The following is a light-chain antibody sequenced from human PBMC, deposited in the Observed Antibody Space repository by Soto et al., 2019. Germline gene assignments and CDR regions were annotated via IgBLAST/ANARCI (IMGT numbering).Light chain of an antibody. CDR2: GNR. CDR1: NSNPGAGYD. J-gene: IGLJ3*02. V-gene: IGLV1-40*01. CDR3: QAYDYSLTASV. Sequence: QSVLTQPPSVSGAPGQRVTISCTGNNSNPGAGYDVHWYQQLPGAAPKLVIFGNRNRPSGVPERFSGSKSGTSASLAITGLQAEDEADYYCQAYDYSLTASVFGGGTKVTVL.